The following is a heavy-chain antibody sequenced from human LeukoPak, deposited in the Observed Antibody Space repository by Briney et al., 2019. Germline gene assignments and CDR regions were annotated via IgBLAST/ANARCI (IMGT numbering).Heavy chain of an antibody. Sequence: ASVKVSCKASGGTFSSYAISWVRQAPGQGLEWMGGIIPIFGTANYAQKFQGRVTITADESTSTAYMELSSLRSEDTAVYYCARGLSEDYTEGYFDYWGREPWSPSPQ. D-gene: IGHD4-11*01. CDR2: IIPIFGTA. CDR3: ARGLSEDYTEGYFDY. CDR1: GGTFSSYA. V-gene: IGHV1-69*01. J-gene: IGHJ4*02.